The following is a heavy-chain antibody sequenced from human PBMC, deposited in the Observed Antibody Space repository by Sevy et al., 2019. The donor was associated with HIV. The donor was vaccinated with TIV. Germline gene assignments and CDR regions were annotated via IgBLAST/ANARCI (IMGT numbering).Heavy chain of an antibody. Sequence: GGSLRLSCAVSGFTFRSYWMSWVRQAPGKGLEWVAHIKVDGSEKDHVDSVKGRFTISRDNSKNTLYLQMNSLRAEDTAVYYCAKDIGSWDYYGMDVWGQGTTVTVSS. V-gene: IGHV3-7*01. J-gene: IGHJ6*02. CDR3: AKDIGSWDYYGMDV. D-gene: IGHD1-26*01. CDR2: IKVDGSEK. CDR1: GFTFRSYW.